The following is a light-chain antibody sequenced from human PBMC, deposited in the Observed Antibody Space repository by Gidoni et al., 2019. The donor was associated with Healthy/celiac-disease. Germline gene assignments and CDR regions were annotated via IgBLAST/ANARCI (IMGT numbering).Light chain of an antibody. V-gene: IGLV3-19*01. Sequence: SSELTQDPAVSVALGQTVRSTCQGDSLRSYYASWYQQKPGQAPVLVIYGKNNRPPGIPDRFSGSSSGNTASLTITGAQAEDEADYYCNSRDSSGNHPVVFGGGTKLTV. J-gene: IGLJ2*01. CDR2: GKN. CDR1: SLRSYY. CDR3: NSRDSSGNHPVV.